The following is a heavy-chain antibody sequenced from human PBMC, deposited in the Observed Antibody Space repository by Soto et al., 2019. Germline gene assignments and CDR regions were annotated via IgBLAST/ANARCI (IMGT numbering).Heavy chain of an antibody. V-gene: IGHV1-46*01. CDR2: INPSGGST. J-gene: IGHJ6*02. D-gene: IGHD3-16*01. Sequence: QVQLVQSGAEVKKPGASVKVSCKASGYTFTSYYMHWVRQAPGQGLEWMGIINPSGGSTSYAQKFQSRVTMSRDTSTSTVYMELSSRRSEDTAMYYCARDGGEWYDYGMDVWGQGTTVTVSS. CDR3: ARDGGEWYDYGMDV. CDR1: GYTFTSYY.